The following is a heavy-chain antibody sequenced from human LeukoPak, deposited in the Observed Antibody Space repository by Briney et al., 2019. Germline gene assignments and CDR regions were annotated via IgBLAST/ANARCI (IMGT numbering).Heavy chain of an antibody. Sequence: PGGSLRLSCAASGFTFSSYWMHWVRQAPGKGLVWVSRTNTDGSSTSYADSVKGRFTISRDNAKNTLYLQMNSLRAEDTAVYYCAKEARSRLYYFDYWGQGTLVTVSS. CDR2: TNTDGSST. J-gene: IGHJ4*02. V-gene: IGHV3-74*01. CDR1: GFTFSSYW. D-gene: IGHD2-21*02. CDR3: AKEARSRLYYFDY.